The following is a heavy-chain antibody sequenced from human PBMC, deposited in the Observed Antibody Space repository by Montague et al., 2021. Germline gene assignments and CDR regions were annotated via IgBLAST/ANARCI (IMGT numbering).Heavy chain of an antibody. CDR3: AIDASGSYVGWFNP. Sequence: TLSLTCSVSGGSVSTGGYSWSWICQRPGQGREWLGYTSRRGTTYYNPSLSRRLSISLDASRNHLSLQLTSVTAADTAIYYCAIDASGSYVGWFNPWGQGALVTVSS. CDR2: TSRRGTT. V-gene: IGHV4-31*03. J-gene: IGHJ5*02. CDR1: GGSVSTGGYS. D-gene: IGHD3-10*01.